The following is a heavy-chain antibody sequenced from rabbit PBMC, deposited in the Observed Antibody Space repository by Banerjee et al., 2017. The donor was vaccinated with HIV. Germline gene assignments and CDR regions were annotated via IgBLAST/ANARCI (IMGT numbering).Heavy chain of an antibody. CDR2: IYTGSSPST. D-gene: IGHD2-1*01. CDR3: ARDELNNDGDSFRL. Sequence: QSLEESGGDLVKPGASLTLTCTASGFSFSSDYYMCWVRQAPGKGLGWIACIYTGSSPSTYYASWAKGRFTISKTSSTTVTLQMTSLTAADTATYFCARDELNNDGDSFRLWGQGTLVTVS. CDR1: GFSFSSDYY. V-gene: IGHV1S40*01. J-gene: IGHJ6*01.